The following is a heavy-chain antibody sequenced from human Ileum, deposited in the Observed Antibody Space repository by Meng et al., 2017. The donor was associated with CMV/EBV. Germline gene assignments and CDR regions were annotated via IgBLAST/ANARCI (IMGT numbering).Heavy chain of an antibody. V-gene: IGHV3-66*02. J-gene: IGHJ4*02. CDR1: GFTVSSDY. CDR2: IYRGGST. CDR3: ARDLPGSGVSGY. Sequence: GGSLRLSCAASGFTVSSDYMTWVRQAPGKGLEWVSVIYRGGSTYYADSVKDRFTISRDNSKNTLHPQMNSPRTEDTDIYYRARDLPGSGVSGYWGQGTLVTVSS. D-gene: IGHD2-15*01.